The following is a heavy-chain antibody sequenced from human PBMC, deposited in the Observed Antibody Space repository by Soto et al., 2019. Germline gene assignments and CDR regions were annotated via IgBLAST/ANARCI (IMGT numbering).Heavy chain of an antibody. V-gene: IGHV1-18*04. CDR3: AREGPTGSGYYYYLYMDV. CDR1: GYTFISHA. J-gene: IGHJ6*03. CDR2: ISTYNGNT. Sequence: QVQLVQSGVEVRKPGASVKVSCQASGYTFISHAISWVRQAPGQGLEWLGWISTYNGNTNYAQKFDGRVTMTTDTSTSTVYMELRSLRSDDTAVYYCAREGPTGSGYYYYLYMDVWGKGTTVTVSS. D-gene: IGHD1-1*01.